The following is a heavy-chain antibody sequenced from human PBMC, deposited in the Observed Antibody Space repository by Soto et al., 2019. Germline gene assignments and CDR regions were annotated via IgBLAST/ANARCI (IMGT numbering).Heavy chain of an antibody. CDR2: IYPGDSDT. J-gene: IGHJ4*02. Sequence: GESLKISCKGSGYSFTSYWIGWVRQMPGKGLEWMGIIYPGDSDTRYSPSFQGQVTISADKSISTAYLQWSSLKASDTAMYYCARVDYGDYWASKQYCFDYWGQGTLVTVSS. D-gene: IGHD4-17*01. V-gene: IGHV5-51*01. CDR3: ARVDYGDYWASKQYCFDY. CDR1: GYSFTSYW.